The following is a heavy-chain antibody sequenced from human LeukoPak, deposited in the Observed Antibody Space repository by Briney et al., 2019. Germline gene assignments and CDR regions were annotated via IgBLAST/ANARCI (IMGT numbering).Heavy chain of an antibody. V-gene: IGHV4-61*02. CDR1: GASISSGSNS. CDR3: ARGTLAAAGPSFDY. J-gene: IGHJ4*02. CDR2: INTSGTT. Sequence: SETLSLTCTVSGASISSGSNSWGWIRQPAGKGLEWIGRINTSGTTNYNPSLKSRVTMSIDTSKNQFSLKLRSVTAADTAVYYCARGTLAAAGPSFDYWGQGALITVSS. D-gene: IGHD6-25*01.